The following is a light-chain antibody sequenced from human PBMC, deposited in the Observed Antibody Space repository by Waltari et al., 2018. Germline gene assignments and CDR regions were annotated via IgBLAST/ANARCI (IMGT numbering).Light chain of an antibody. J-gene: IGLJ3*02. CDR1: NIGKKN. CDR3: QVWDSSWV. Sequence: SYELTQPPSVSVALGQTATIPCGGNNIGKKNVHWYQQKAGQAPVLVIYRDSNRPSWIPERFSGSNSRNAATLTISRVQADDAADYYCQVWDSSWVFGGGSKLTVL. CDR2: RDS. V-gene: IGLV3-9*01.